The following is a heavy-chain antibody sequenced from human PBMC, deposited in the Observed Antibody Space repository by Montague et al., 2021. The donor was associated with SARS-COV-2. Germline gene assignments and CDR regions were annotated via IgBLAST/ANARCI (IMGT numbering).Heavy chain of an antibody. Sequence: SLRLSCSASGFTFGDYAMSWVRQAPGKGLEWVGSIRSKAYGGTTXYAASVKGRFTISRDDSKSIAYLQMNSLKTEDTAVYYCTRYTPTFNDYVWGSYRYTSPGAFDIWGQGTMVTVSS. CDR3: TRYTPTFNDYVWGSYRYTSPGAFDI. CDR2: IRSKAYGGTT. D-gene: IGHD3-16*02. V-gene: IGHV3-49*04. J-gene: IGHJ3*02. CDR1: GFTFGDYA.